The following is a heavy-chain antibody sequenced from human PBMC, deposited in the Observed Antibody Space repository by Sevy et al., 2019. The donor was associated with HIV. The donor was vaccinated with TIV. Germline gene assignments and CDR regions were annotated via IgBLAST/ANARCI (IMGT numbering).Heavy chain of an antibody. J-gene: IGHJ4*02. CDR1: GGTFSSYA. V-gene: IGHV1-69*13. Sequence: ASVKVSCKASGGTFSSYAISWVRQAPGQGLEWMGRIIPIFGTANYAQKFQGRVTITADESTSTAYMELGSLRSEDTAVYYCARGGEALRYYFDYWGQGTLVTVSS. CDR2: IIPIFGTA. CDR3: ARGGEALRYYFDY. D-gene: IGHD3-10*01.